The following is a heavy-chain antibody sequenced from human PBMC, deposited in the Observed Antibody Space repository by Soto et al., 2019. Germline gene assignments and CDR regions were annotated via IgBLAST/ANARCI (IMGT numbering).Heavy chain of an antibody. V-gene: IGHV4-34*01. Sequence: LSLTCAVYGGSFSGYYWSWIRQPPGKGLEWIGEINHSGSTNYNPSLKSRVTISVDTSKNQFSLKLSSVTAADTAVYYCARGSRLGLSRSGNNPTYIYGSAARYGMDVWGQGTTVTVSS. CDR3: ARGSRLGLSRSGNNPTYIYGSAARYGMDV. CDR1: GGSFSGYY. J-gene: IGHJ6*02. D-gene: IGHD3-10*01. CDR2: INHSGST.